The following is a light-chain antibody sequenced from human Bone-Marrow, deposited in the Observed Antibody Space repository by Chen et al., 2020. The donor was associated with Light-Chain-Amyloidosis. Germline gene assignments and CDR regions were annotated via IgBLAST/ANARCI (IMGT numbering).Light chain of an antibody. J-gene: IGLJ3*02. Sequence: SYVLTQPSSVSVAPGQTATIACGGNNIGSTSVHWYQQTPGQAPLLVVYDDSDRPSGLPERLSGSDSGNTATLTISRVEAEDEAYYYCQVWDRSSDRPVFGGGTKLTVL. CDR2: DDS. V-gene: IGLV3-21*02. CDR3: QVWDRSSDRPV. CDR1: NIGSTS.